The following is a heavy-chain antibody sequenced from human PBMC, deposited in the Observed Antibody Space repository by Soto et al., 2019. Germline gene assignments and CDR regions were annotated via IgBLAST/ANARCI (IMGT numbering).Heavy chain of an antibody. D-gene: IGHD1-1*01. CDR3: ARHPTIARFENGLDV. J-gene: IGHJ6*02. V-gene: IGHV4-59*08. CDR2: IYYRGNT. Sequence: VQLQESGPGLVKPSETLSLTCTVSGGSVSGYYWSWIRQPPGKGLEWIGYIYYRGNTIYSPSLDRRVTLSVDTAKNQVSRKLTSVTPAADTAVYYCARHPTIARFENGLDVWGQGTMFTVS. CDR1: GGSVSGYY.